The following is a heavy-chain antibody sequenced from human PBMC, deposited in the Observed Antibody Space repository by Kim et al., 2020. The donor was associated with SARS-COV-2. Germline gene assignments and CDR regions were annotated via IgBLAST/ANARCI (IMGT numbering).Heavy chain of an antibody. D-gene: IGHD3-10*01. CDR3: ARGELPEYYYYGMDV. V-gene: IGHV4-34*01. Sequence: PSRQSRVTISVDTSKNQFSLKLSSVTAADTAVYYCARGELPEYYYYGMDVWGQGTTVTVSS. J-gene: IGHJ6*02.